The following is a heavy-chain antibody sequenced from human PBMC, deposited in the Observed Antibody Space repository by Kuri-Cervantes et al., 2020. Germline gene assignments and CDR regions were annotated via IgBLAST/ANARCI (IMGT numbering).Heavy chain of an antibody. CDR1: GFTVSNNY. J-gene: IGHJ4*02. CDR3: ARDTYYYDSSGYPSDY. D-gene: IGHD3-22*01. CDR2: IYSGGST. Sequence: GGSLRLSCAVSGFTVSNNYMSWIRQAPGKGLEWVSVIYSGGSTYYADSVKDPFTISRDNSKNKPYLKMNSLRAEDTAVYYCARDTYYYDSSGYPSDYWGQGTLVTVSS. V-gene: IGHV3-66*02.